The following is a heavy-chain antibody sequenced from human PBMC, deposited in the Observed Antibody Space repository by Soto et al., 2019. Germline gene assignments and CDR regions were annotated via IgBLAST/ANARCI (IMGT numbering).Heavy chain of an antibody. D-gene: IGHD3-22*01. V-gene: IGHV4-59*01. J-gene: IGHJ3*02. Sequence: QVQLQESGPGLVKPSETLSLTCTVSGGSISSYYWSWIRQPPGRGLEWIGYLYYSGSTNYNPSLKRRVTISVDTSKNQFSLKLSSVTAADTAVYYCARATTFYYDSRPNAFDIWGQGTLVTVSS. CDR3: ARATTFYYDSRPNAFDI. CDR2: LYYSGST. CDR1: GGSISSYY.